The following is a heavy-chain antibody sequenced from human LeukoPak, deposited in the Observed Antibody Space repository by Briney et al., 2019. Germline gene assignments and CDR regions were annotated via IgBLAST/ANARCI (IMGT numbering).Heavy chain of an antibody. D-gene: IGHD3-3*01. CDR2: IYCSGST. V-gene: IGHV4-59*01. CDR1: GGSISSYD. Sequence: SETPSLTCTVSGGSISSYDWSWIRQPPGKGREGIGYIYCSGSTNYNPSLKRPVTISVDTSKNQFSLKLSSVTAAGPAVYYCARHKGRFLLGDAFDIWGQGTMVTVSS. J-gene: IGHJ3*02. CDR3: ARHKGRFLLGDAFDI.